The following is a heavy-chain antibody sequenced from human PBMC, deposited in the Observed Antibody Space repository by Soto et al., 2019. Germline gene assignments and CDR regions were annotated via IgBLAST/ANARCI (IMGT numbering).Heavy chain of an antibody. CDR2: MSFDGSHK. CDR3: AKDQSALLLGLIDH. Sequence: QVQLVESGGGVVRPGRSLRLSCAASGFAFSGTGMHWVRQAPGKGLGWVAVMSFDGSHKYYIDSVKGRFTISRDNSKNTLFLEMNSLRAEDTAVYYCAKDQSALLLGLIDHWGQGTLVTVSS. CDR1: GFAFSGTG. D-gene: IGHD3-16*01. V-gene: IGHV3-30*18. J-gene: IGHJ4*02.